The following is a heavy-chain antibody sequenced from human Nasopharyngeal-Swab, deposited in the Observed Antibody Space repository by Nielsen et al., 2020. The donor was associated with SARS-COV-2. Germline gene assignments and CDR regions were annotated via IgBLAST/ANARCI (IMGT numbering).Heavy chain of an antibody. CDR2: VRSKGNNYAT. Sequence: GESLKISCAASGFTFSDSAIHWVRQASGKGLEWVGRVRSKGNNYATAYSASVKGRFIIFRDDPTNTAYLQMNSLKTEDTAMYYCTRCGGGCYSGRDYWGPGSLVTVSS. D-gene: IGHD2-15*01. J-gene: IGHJ4*02. V-gene: IGHV3-73*01. CDR3: TRCGGGCYSGRDY. CDR1: GFTFSDSA.